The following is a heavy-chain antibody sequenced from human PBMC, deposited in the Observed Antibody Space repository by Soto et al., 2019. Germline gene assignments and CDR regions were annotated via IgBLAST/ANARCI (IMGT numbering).Heavy chain of an antibody. CDR1: GFPFSSYG. CDR3: AGGQYYFDY. V-gene: IGHV3-30*03. D-gene: IGHD2-15*01. J-gene: IGHJ4*02. Sequence: QVQLVESGGGVVQPGRSLRLSCAASGFPFSSYGMHWARQAPGKGLEWVAHISYDGSNKHYTDSVKGRFTISRDNSKNMLYLQMSSLRAEDTAVYYCAGGQYYFDYCGQGTRVSVSS. CDR2: ISYDGSNK.